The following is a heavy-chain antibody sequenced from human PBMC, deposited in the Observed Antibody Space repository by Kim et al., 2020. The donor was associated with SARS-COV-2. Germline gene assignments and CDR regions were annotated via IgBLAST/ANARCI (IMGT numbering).Heavy chain of an antibody. D-gene: IGHD5-18*01. Sequence: GGSLRLSCAASGFTFSSYEMNWVRQAPGKGLEWVSYISSSGSTIYYADSVKGRFTISRDNAKNSLYLQMNSLRAEDTAVYYCAGYEDTAMGRGGRWPYYYYGMDVWGQGTTVTVSS. V-gene: IGHV3-48*03. CDR2: ISSSGSTI. CDR3: AGYEDTAMGRGGRWPYYYYGMDV. J-gene: IGHJ6*02. CDR1: GFTFSSYE.